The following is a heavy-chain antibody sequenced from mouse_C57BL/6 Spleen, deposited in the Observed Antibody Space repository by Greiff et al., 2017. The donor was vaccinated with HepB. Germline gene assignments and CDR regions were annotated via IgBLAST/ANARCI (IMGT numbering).Heavy chain of an antibody. D-gene: IGHD1-1*01. J-gene: IGHJ2*01. V-gene: IGHV1-52*01. CDR3: ARSDYGRGYFDY. Sequence: VQLQQPGAELVRPGSSVKLSCKASGYTFTSYWMHWVKQRPIQGLEWIGNIDPSDSETHYNQKFKDKATLTVDKSSSTAYMQLSSLTSEDSAVYYCARSDYGRGYFDYWGQGTTLTVSS. CDR1: GYTFTSYW. CDR2: IDPSDSET.